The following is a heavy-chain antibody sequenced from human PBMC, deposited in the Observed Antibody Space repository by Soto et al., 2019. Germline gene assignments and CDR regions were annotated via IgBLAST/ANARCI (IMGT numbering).Heavy chain of an antibody. CDR2: IYSGGST. V-gene: IGHV3-53*04. D-gene: IGHD6-13*01. Sequence: GGSLRLSCAASGFTVSSNYMSWVRQAPGKGLEWVSVIYSGGSTYYADSVKGRFTISRHNSKNTLYLQMNSLRAEDTAVYYCARETSAASNFYYYYYMDVWGKGTTVTVSS. J-gene: IGHJ6*03. CDR3: ARETSAASNFYYYYYMDV. CDR1: GFTVSSNY.